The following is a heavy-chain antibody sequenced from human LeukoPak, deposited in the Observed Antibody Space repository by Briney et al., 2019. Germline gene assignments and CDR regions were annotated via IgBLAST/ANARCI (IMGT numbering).Heavy chain of an antibody. CDR2: ISGSGGST. J-gene: IGHJ4*02. CDR1: GSTFSSYG. V-gene: IGHV3-23*01. Sequence: GGSLRLSCAASGSTFSSYGMSRVRQAPGKGLEWVSAISGSGGSTYYADSVRGRFTISRDNSKSTLSLQMNSLRAEDTAIYYCATYRQVLLPFESWGQGTLVTVSS. D-gene: IGHD2-8*02. CDR3: ATYRQVLLPFES.